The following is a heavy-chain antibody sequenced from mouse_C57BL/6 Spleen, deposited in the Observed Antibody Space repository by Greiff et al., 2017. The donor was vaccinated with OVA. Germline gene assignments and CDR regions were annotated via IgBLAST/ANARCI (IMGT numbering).Heavy chain of an antibody. J-gene: IGHJ2*01. CDR3: ARSFRSPERFDY. V-gene: IGHV1-58*01. D-gene: IGHD1-1*01. CDR2: IYLGNGYT. CDR1: GYTFTSYG. Sequence: EVQLQQSGAELVRPGSSVKMSCKTSGYTFTSYGINWVKQRPGQGLAWIGYIYLGNGYTEYNDKFKGKATLTSDTSSSTAYMQLGSLTSEDSAVYFCARSFRSPERFDYWGQGTTLTVSS.